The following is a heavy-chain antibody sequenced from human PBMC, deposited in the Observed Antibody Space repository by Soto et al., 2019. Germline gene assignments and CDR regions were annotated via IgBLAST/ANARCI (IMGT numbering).Heavy chain of an antibody. CDR1: GGSISSYY. CDR2: IYYSGST. V-gene: IGHV4-59*01. D-gene: IGHD6-13*01. Sequence: SETLSLTCTVSGGSISSYYWSWMRQPPGKGLEWIGYIYYSGSTNYNPSLKSRVTISVDTSKNQFSLKLSSVTAADTAVYYCARDQGTSSSWGLNYYYGMDVWGQGTTVTVSS. CDR3: ARDQGTSSSWGLNYYYGMDV. J-gene: IGHJ6*02.